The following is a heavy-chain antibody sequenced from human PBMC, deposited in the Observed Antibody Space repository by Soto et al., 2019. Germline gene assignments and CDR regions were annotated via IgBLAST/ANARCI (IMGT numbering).Heavy chain of an antibody. CDR3: AKRDLWFGELLPGKDYYYYGMDV. CDR2: ISYDGSNK. Sequence: GGSLRLSCAASGFTFSSYGMHWVRQAPGKGLEWVAVISYDGSNKYYADSVKGRFTISRDNSKNTLYLQMNSLRAEDTDVYYCAKRDLWFGELLPGKDYYYYGMDVWDQGTTVTVSS. CDR1: GFTFSSYG. V-gene: IGHV3-30*18. J-gene: IGHJ6*02. D-gene: IGHD3-10*01.